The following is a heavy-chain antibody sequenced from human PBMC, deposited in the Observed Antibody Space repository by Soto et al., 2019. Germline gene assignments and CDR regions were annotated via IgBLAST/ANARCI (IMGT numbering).Heavy chain of an antibody. CDR3: AKTLDLPGRLSLRTTIGIVISDFDS. CDR2: ITGTGATT. CDR1: GFTFAGSA. J-gene: IGHJ5*01. D-gene: IGHD3-3*01. V-gene: IGHV3-23*01. Sequence: EVQLLESGGGLVRPGGSLRLSCAASGFTFAGSAMHWVRQAPGKGLEWVSTITGTGATTYYADSVGGRFTISRDNSKNSLYLQMNRLRAEDTAVYFCAKTLDLPGRLSLRTTIGIVISDFDSWGQETLVTVSS.